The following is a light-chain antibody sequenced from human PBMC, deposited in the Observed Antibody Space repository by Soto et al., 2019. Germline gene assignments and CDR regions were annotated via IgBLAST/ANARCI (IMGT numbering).Light chain of an antibody. J-gene: IGKJ4*01. CDR3: QHYNNKRPQLI. CDR1: QRVGSN. V-gene: IGKV3-15*01. Sequence: EIVMTQSPATLSLSPRARATLSCRANQRVGSNLAWYQQRPGQAPRLLIYGASTRATGIPDRFSGSGSGTECTLATGKLQSEDFAVYYCQHYNNKRPQLIFGGGTK. CDR2: GAS.